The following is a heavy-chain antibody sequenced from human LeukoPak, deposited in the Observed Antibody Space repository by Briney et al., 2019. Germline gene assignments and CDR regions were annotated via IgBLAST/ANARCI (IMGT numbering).Heavy chain of an antibody. CDR3: AREVGDSGYNDY. V-gene: IGHV4-59*01. Sequence: SETLSLTCTVSGGSIRSYNWNWIRQPPGKGLEWIGYIYYTGSTNYNPSLKSRVTISLDTSKNQFSLKLSSVTAADTAVYYCAREVGDSGYNDYWGQGTLVTVSS. D-gene: IGHD5-12*01. CDR1: GGSIRSYN. J-gene: IGHJ4*02. CDR2: IYYTGST.